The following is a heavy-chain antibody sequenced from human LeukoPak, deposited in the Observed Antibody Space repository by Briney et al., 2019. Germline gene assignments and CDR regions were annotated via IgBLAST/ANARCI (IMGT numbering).Heavy chain of an antibody. D-gene: IGHD3-10*01. Sequence: PSETLSLTCAVYGGSFSGYYWSWIRQPPGKGLEWIGEINQSGSTNYTPSLKSRLTISVDTSNNQFSLKMSSVTAADTAVYYCARGYGSGSYYRYWGQGTLVTVSS. CDR3: ARGYGSGSYYRY. V-gene: IGHV4-34*01. CDR2: INQSGST. CDR1: GGSFSGYY. J-gene: IGHJ4*02.